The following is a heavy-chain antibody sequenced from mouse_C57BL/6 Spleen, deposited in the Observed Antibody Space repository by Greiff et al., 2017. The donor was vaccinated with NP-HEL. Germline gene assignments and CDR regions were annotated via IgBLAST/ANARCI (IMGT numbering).Heavy chain of an antibody. V-gene: IGHV1-82*01. CDR1: GYAFSSSW. Sequence: VQRVESGPELVKPGASVKISCKASGYAFSSSWMNWVKQRPGKGLEWIGRIYPGDGDTNYNGKFKGKATLTADKSSSTAYMQLSSLTSEDSAVYFCARRGYYGSSLYYYAMDYWGQGTSVTVSS. CDR3: ARRGYYGSSLYYYAMDY. CDR2: IYPGDGDT. D-gene: IGHD1-1*01. J-gene: IGHJ4*01.